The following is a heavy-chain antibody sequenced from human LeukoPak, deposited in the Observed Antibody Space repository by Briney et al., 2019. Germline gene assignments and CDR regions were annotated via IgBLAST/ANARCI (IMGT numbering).Heavy chain of an antibody. J-gene: IGHJ6*02. D-gene: IGHD3-10*01. CDR1: GGSISSYY. CDR2: IYYSGST. V-gene: IGHV4-59*01. CDR3: ARTYGSGSYYNLGKGMDV. Sequence: SETLSLTCTVSGGSISSYYWSWIRQPPGKGLEWIGYIYYSGSTNYNPSLKSRVTISVDTSKNQFSLKLSSVTAADTAVYYCARTYGSGSYYNLGKGMDVWGQGTTVTVSS.